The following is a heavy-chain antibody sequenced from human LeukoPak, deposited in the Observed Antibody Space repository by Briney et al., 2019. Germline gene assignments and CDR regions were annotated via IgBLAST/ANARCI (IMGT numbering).Heavy chain of an antibody. J-gene: IGHJ4*02. CDR2: ISSNSNI. V-gene: IGHV3-21*04. D-gene: IGHD4-17*01. CDR1: GFTFSSYS. CDR3: AKDRPPLRMNYFDY. Sequence: GGSLRLSCAASGFTFSSYSMNWVRQAPGKGLEWVSSISSNSNIYYADSVKGRFTISRDNAKNSLYLQMNSLRAEDTAVYYCAKDRPPLRMNYFDYWGQGTLVTVSS.